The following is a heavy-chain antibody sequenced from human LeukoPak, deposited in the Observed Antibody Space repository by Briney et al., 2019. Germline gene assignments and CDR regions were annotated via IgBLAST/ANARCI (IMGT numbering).Heavy chain of an antibody. Sequence: GGSLRLSCVASGFTFTKCAMSWIRQAPGKGLEWVANIKQDGSEKYYVDSVKGRFTISRDNAKNSLYLQMNSLRAEDTAVYYCAKRGGWYNFHYWGQGTLVTVSS. CDR2: IKQDGSEK. V-gene: IGHV3-7*03. D-gene: IGHD6-19*01. J-gene: IGHJ4*02. CDR1: GFTFTKCA. CDR3: AKRGGWYNFHY.